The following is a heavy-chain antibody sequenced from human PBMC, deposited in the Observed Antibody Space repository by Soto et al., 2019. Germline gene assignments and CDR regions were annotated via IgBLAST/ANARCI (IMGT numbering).Heavy chain of an antibody. D-gene: IGHD6-6*01. J-gene: IGHJ6*03. CDR2: IYYSGST. CDR1: GGSISSYY. CDR3: ARHRWQLQGYYYYMDV. Sequence: SDTLSLTCTVSGGSISSYYWSWIRQPPGKGLEWIGYIYYSGSTNYNPSLKSRVTISVDTSKNQFSLKLSSVTAADTAVYYCARHRWQLQGYYYYMDVWGKGTTVTVSS. V-gene: IGHV4-59*08.